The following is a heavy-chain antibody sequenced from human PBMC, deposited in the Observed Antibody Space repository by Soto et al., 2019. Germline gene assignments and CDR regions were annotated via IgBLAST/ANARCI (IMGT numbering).Heavy chain of an antibody. CDR1: GFSVTANY. CDR2: IYSGGST. Sequence: EVQVVESGGGLIQPGGSLRLSCEVSGFSVTANYMSWVRHAPGKGLEWVSVIYSGGSTYYIDSVKGRFSISRDISKNTLYLQMNSLRAEDTAVYYCHGYGYWGQGTLVTVSS. CDR3: HGYGY. V-gene: IGHV3-53*01. D-gene: IGHD5-12*01. J-gene: IGHJ4*02.